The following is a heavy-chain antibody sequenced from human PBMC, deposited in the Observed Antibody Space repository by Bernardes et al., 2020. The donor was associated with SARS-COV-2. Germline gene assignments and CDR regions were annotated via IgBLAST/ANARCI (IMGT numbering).Heavy chain of an antibody. J-gene: IGHJ3*02. V-gene: IGHV3-33*01. CDR3: AGEGMKVDILTGYYVGGAFDI. CDR2: IWYDGSNK. Sequence: GGSLRLSCAASGFTFSSYGMHWVRQAPGKGLEWVAVIWYDGSNKYYADSVKGRFTISRDNSKNTLYLQMNSLRAEDTAVYYCAGEGMKVDILTGYYVGGAFDIWGQGTMVTVSS. D-gene: IGHD3-9*01. CDR1: GFTFSSYG.